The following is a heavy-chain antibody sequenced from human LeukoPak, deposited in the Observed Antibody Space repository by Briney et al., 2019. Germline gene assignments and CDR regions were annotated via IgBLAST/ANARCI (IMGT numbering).Heavy chain of an antibody. CDR3: VRCSCYLYYNWLDP. V-gene: IGHV4-59*08. CDR2: IYYSGTS. CDR1: GDSIRSYY. J-gene: IGHJ5*02. D-gene: IGHD3-22*01. Sequence: PSETLSLTCSVSGDSIRSYYWSWIRQPPGRGLEWIGYIYYSGTSNYNPSLKSRVTVSVHTSKNHLSLKLSSATAADTAVYYCVRCSCYLYYNWLDPWGQGTLVTVSS.